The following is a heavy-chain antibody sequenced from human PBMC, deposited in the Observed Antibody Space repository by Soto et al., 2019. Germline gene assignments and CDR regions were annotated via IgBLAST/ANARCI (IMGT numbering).Heavy chain of an antibody. CDR3: ARREAVAGANDY. J-gene: IGHJ4*02. CDR1: GFTFSSYP. Sequence: EVQLLESGGGLVQPGGSLTLSCAASGFTFSSYPMSWVRQAPGKGLEWVSVISGTGGSGAYYADSVKGRGAISRDNSKNTLYLQMNSLRAEDTAVYYCARREAVAGANDYWGQGTLVTVSS. D-gene: IGHD6-19*01. CDR2: ISGTGGSGA. V-gene: IGHV3-23*01.